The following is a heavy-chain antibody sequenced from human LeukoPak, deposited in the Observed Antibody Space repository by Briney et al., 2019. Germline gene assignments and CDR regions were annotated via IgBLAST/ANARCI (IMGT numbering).Heavy chain of an antibody. CDR2: ISSSGSTI. CDR3: ARVNEQQLVFDY. J-gene: IGHJ4*02. CDR1: GFTFSSYE. Sequence: PGGSLRLSCAASGFTFSSYEMNWVRQAPGKGLERVSYISSSGSTIYYADSVKGRFTISRDNAKNSLYLQMNSLRAEDTAVYYCARVNEQQLVFDYWGQGTLVTVSS. D-gene: IGHD6-13*01. V-gene: IGHV3-48*03.